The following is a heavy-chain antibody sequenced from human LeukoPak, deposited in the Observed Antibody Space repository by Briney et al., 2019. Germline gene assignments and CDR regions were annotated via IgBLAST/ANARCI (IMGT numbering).Heavy chain of an antibody. CDR3: ARAMGSSWPPYYMDV. D-gene: IGHD6-13*01. CDR1: GGSISTSNYY. CDR2: IFYSGST. V-gene: IGHV4-39*07. Sequence: PSETLSLTCTVSGGSISTSNYYWGWIRQPPGEGLEWIGNIFYSGSTYYSPSLRSRVTISLDTSRNQFSLKLTSVTAADTAVYYCARAMGSSWPPYYMDVWGKGTTVTVSS. J-gene: IGHJ6*03.